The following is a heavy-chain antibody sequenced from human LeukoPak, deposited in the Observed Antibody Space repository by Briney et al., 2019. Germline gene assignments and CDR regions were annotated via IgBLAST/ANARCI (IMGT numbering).Heavy chain of an antibody. Sequence: PGGSLRLSCAASGFTVSSNYMSWVRQAPGKGLEGVSVIYSGGSTYYADSVKGRFTISRDNSKNTLYLQMNSLRAEDTAVYYCARDRSWIQLSDWGQGTLVTVSS. CDR1: GFTVSSNY. J-gene: IGHJ4*02. CDR3: ARDRSWIQLSD. D-gene: IGHD5-18*01. V-gene: IGHV3-66*01. CDR2: IYSGGST.